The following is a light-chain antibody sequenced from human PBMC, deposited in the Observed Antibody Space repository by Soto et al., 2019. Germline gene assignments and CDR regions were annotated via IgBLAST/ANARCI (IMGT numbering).Light chain of an antibody. CDR3: QQYNNWPPKIT. J-gene: IGKJ4*01. CDR2: GAS. Sequence: EIVMTQSPATLSVSPGERATLSCRASQSVSSNLIWYQQRPGQAPRVLIYGASTRATGIPARFSGSGSGTEFTLTISSLQSEDFAVYYCQQYNNWPPKITFGGGTKVDNK. CDR1: QSVSSN. V-gene: IGKV3-15*01.